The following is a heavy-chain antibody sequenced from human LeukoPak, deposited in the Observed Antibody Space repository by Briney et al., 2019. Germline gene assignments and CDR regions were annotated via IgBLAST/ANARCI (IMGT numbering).Heavy chain of an antibody. D-gene: IGHD3-10*01. CDR3: ARAESRWGFGEFLYHRYFPY. Sequence: SVKVSCKASGGTFSSYAISWVRQAPGQGLEWMGGIIPIFGTANYAQKFQGRVTITADKSTSTAYMELSSLRSEDTAVYYCARAESRWGFGEFLYHRYFPYWGQGTLVPVSS. J-gene: IGHJ4*02. CDR1: GGTFSSYA. V-gene: IGHV1-69*06. CDR2: IIPIFGTA.